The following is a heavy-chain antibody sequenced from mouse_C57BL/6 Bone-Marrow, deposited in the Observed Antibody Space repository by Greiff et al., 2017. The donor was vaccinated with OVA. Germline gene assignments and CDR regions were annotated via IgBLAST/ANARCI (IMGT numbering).Heavy chain of an antibody. Sequence: QVQLQQPGAELVRPGSSVKLSCKASGYTFTSYWMHWVKQRPIQGLEWIGNIDPSDSETHYNQKFKDKATLTVDKSSSTAYMQLSSLTSEDSAVYYCARLYYGYDWYFDVWGTGTTVTVSS. J-gene: IGHJ1*03. CDR3: ARLYYGYDWYFDV. CDR2: IDPSDSET. D-gene: IGHD2-2*01. V-gene: IGHV1-52*01. CDR1: GYTFTSYW.